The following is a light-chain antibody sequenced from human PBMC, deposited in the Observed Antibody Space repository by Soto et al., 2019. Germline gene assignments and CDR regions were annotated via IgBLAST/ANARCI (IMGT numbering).Light chain of an antibody. CDR3: CSYAGSYTLA. Sequence: GYYNYVSWYQQHPGKAPKLMIYDVSKRPSGVPDRFSGSKSGNTASLTISGLQAEDEADYYCCSYAGSYTLAFGGGTKVTVL. CDR2: DVS. CDR1: GYYNY. J-gene: IGLJ2*01. V-gene: IGLV2-11*01.